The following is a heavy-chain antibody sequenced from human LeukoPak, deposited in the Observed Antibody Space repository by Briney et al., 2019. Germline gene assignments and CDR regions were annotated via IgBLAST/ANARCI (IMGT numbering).Heavy chain of an antibody. CDR1: GYTSTDYY. Sequence: VASVKVSCKASGYTSTDYYMHWVRQAPGQGLECMGWINPNSGGTNYAQKFQGRVTMTRDTSISTAYMELSRLRSDDTAVYFCARGQGGYYNDYWGQGTLVTVSS. V-gene: IGHV1-2*02. CDR3: ARGQGGYYNDY. D-gene: IGHD5-12*01. CDR2: INPNSGGT. J-gene: IGHJ4*02.